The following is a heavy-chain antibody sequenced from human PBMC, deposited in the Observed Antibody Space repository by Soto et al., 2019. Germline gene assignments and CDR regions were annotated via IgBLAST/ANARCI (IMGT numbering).Heavy chain of an antibody. D-gene: IGHD3-22*01. CDR1: GGTFSSYA. Sequence: QVQLVQSGAEVKKPGSSVKVSCKASGGTFSSYAISWARQAPGQGLEWMGGIIPIFGTANYAQKFQGRVTITADESTSTAYMELSSLRSEDTAVYYCARPVSRVVVNYYYYGMDVWGQGTTVTVSS. V-gene: IGHV1-69*01. CDR2: IIPIFGTA. CDR3: ARPVSRVVVNYYYYGMDV. J-gene: IGHJ6*02.